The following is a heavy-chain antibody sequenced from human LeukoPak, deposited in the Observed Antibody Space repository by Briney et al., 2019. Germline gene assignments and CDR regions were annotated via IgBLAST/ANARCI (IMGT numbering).Heavy chain of an antibody. D-gene: IGHD3-3*01. V-gene: IGHV3-30*18. CDR1: GFNFNSYG. CDR3: AKDSALEWLLNYFDY. J-gene: IGHJ4*02. Sequence: GGSLRLSCAASGFNFNSYGMHWVRQAPGKGLEWVAVISHDGYNKNYADSVKGRFTIYRDNSKNTLYLQMGSLRAEDTAVYYCAKDSALEWLLNYFDYWGQGTLVTVSS. CDR2: ISHDGYNK.